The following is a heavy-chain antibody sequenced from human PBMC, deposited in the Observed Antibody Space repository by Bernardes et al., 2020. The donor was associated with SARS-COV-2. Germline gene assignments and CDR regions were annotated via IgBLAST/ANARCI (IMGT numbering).Heavy chain of an antibody. J-gene: IGHJ4*02. V-gene: IGHV3-9*01. CDR3: AKVSMADRPGFDD. Sequence: GGSLRLSCAASGFTFAAYIMRWVRQAPGEGLEWLSPISGSRRSTCYPDSVKARFTISRDNAKNSLYLQMNSLRHEDTALYCCAKVSMADRPGFDDWGQGALVTVSS. CDR2: ISGSRRST. CDR1: GFTFAAYI. D-gene: IGHD6-6*01.